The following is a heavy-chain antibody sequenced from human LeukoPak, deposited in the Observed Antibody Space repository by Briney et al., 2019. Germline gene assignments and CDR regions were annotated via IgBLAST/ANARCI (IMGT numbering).Heavy chain of an antibody. CDR2: IYYSGTA. CDR1: GTSISSSAYY. Sequence: SETLSLTCTVSGTSISSSAYYWGWIRQVPGKGLEWIGSIYYSGTAYYNPSLESRVTISEDTSRSRFSLMLASVTAADTAVYYYARQASDYYYYYMDVWGQGTTVIVAS. J-gene: IGHJ6*03. V-gene: IGHV4-39*01. CDR3: ARQASDYYYYYMDV.